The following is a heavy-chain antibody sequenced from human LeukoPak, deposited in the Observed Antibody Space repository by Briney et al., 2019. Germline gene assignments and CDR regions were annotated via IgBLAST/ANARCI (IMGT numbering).Heavy chain of an antibody. CDR3: AKGNALFDY. CDR2: ISGSGDST. J-gene: IGHJ4*02. Sequence: GGSLRLSCAASGFIFSSYAMRCVRQAPGKGLEWVSAISGSGDSTYYADSVKGRFTISRDNSKNTLYLQMNSLRAEDTAVYYCAKGNALFDYWGQGTLVTVSS. CDR1: GFIFSSYA. V-gene: IGHV3-23*01.